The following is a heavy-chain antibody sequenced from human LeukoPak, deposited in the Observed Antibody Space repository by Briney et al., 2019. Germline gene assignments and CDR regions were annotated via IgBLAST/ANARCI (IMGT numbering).Heavy chain of an antibody. CDR3: SRLQTVTTWIDY. CDR2: IRSKAYGGTT. Sequence: GGSLRLSCTASGFTFGDYSMSWVRQAPGKGLEWVGFIRSKAYGGTTEYAASVKGRFTISRDDSKSIAYLQMSSLKTEDTAVYYCSRLQTVTTWIDYWGQGTLVTVSS. CDR1: GFTFGDYS. J-gene: IGHJ4*02. V-gene: IGHV3-49*04. D-gene: IGHD4-11*01.